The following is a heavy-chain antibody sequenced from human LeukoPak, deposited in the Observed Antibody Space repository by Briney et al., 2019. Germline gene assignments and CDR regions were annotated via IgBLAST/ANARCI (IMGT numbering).Heavy chain of an antibody. Sequence: PGGSLRLSCAASGFTFSSYAMHWVRQAPGKGLEYVSAISSNGGSTYYANSVKGRFTISRDNSKNTLYLQMGSLRAEDMAVYYCARGQRGSGFDYWGQGPLVPVSS. CDR1: GFTFSSYA. J-gene: IGHJ4*02. V-gene: IGHV3-64*01. CDR2: ISSNGGST. CDR3: ARGQRGSGFDY. D-gene: IGHD3-10*01.